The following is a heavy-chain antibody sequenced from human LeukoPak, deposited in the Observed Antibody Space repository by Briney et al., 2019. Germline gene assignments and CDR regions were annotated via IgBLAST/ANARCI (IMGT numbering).Heavy chain of an antibody. J-gene: IGHJ4*02. CDR1: GGTFSSYT. D-gene: IGHD2-15*01. CDR2: IIPILGIA. V-gene: IGHV1-69*02. Sequence: SVKVSCKASGGTFSSYTISWVRQAPGQGLEWMGRIIPILGIANYAQKFQGRVTITADKSTSTAYMELSSLRSEDTAVYYCARQYCSGGSCYHIPLAQWARGPLVTVST. CDR3: ARQYCSGGSCYHIPLAQ.